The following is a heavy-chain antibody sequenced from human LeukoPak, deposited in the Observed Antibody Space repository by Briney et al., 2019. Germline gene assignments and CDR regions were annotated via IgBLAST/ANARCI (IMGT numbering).Heavy chain of an antibody. CDR1: GYTFTSYG. V-gene: IGHV1-18*01. D-gene: IGHD2-15*01. Sequence: GAPVKVSCKASGYTFTSYGISWVRQAPGQGLEWMGWISAYNGNTNYAQKLQGRVTMTEDTSTDTAYMELSSLRSDDTAVYYCARVGYCSGGSCYSESLAFDYWGQGTLVTVSS. J-gene: IGHJ4*02. CDR2: ISAYNGNT. CDR3: ARVGYCSGGSCYSESLAFDY.